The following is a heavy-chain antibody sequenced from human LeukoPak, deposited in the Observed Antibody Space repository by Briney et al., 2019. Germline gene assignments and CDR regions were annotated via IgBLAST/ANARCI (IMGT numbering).Heavy chain of an antibody. Sequence: SETLSLTCTVSGGSISSSSYYWGWIRQPPGKGLEWIGSIYYSGSTYYNPSLKSRVTISVDTSKNQFSLKLSSVTAADTAVYYCARPSGGSSGWYQFDPWGQGTLVTVSS. CDR2: IYYSGST. CDR3: ARPSGGSSGWYQFDP. V-gene: IGHV4-39*01. CDR1: GGSISSSSYY. D-gene: IGHD6-19*01. J-gene: IGHJ5*02.